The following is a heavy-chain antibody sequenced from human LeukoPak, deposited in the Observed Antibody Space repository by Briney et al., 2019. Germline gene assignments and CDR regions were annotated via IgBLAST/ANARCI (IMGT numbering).Heavy chain of an antibody. D-gene: IGHD5-18*01. CDR2: INHSGST. CDR3: ARVMLGYSYGYYFDY. Sequence: SETLSLTCAVYGGSFSGYYWSWIRQPPGKGLEWIGEINHSGSTNYNPSLKSRVTISVDTSKNQFSLKLSSVTAADTAVYYCARVMLGYSYGYYFDYWGQGTLVTVSS. J-gene: IGHJ4*02. CDR1: GGSFSGYY. V-gene: IGHV4-34*01.